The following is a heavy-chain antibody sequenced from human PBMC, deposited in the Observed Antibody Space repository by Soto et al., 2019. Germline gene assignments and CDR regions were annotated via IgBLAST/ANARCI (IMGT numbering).Heavy chain of an antibody. CDR1: GGSISSGGYS. CDR2: IYHSGGT. Sequence: SETLSLTCAVSGGSISSGGYSWNRIRQPPGKGLEWIGYIYHSGGTYYNPSLKSRVAISVDKSKNQFSLKLSSVTAADTAVYYCARDSLTGYYFDYWGQGMLVTVSS. D-gene: IGHD3-9*01. CDR3: ARDSLTGYYFDY. J-gene: IGHJ4*02. V-gene: IGHV4-30-2*01.